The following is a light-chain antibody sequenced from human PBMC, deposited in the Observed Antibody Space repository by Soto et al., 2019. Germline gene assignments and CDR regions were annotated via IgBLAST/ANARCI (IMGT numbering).Light chain of an antibody. CDR1: QSVSSSD. Sequence: EIVLTQAPGTLSLSPGERATLSCRATQSVSSSDLAWYQQKPGQAPRLLIYGASSRATGIPHRFSGSGSGTDFTLTISRLEPEDFAVYYCQQYGSSPYTFGQGTKLEIK. CDR2: GAS. J-gene: IGKJ2*01. CDR3: QQYGSSPYT. V-gene: IGKV3-20*01.